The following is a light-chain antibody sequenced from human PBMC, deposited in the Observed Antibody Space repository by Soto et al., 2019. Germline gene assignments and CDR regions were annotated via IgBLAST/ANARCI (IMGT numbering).Light chain of an antibody. Sequence: YELTQPPSVSVAPGQTARITCGGDKIGSKSVHWYQQRPGQAPVLVVYDDADRPSGIPERFSGSNSGNTATLTITRVEAGDEADYYCHVWDNSDLSLFGGGTKVTVL. CDR1: KIGSKS. CDR3: HVWDNSDLSL. CDR2: DDA. J-gene: IGLJ2*01. V-gene: IGLV3-21*02.